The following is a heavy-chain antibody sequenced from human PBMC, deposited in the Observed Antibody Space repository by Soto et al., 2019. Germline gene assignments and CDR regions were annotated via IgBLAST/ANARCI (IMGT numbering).Heavy chain of an antibody. Sequence: ASVKVSCKASGYTFTSYAMHWVRQAPGQRLEWMGWINAGNGNTKYSQKFQGRVTITRDTSASTAYMELSSLRSEDTAVYYCTSTIFGVVIPGGYYYGMDVWGQGTTVTVSS. V-gene: IGHV1-3*01. CDR2: INAGNGNT. CDR1: GYTFTSYA. CDR3: TSTIFGVVIPGGYYYGMDV. J-gene: IGHJ6*02. D-gene: IGHD3-3*01.